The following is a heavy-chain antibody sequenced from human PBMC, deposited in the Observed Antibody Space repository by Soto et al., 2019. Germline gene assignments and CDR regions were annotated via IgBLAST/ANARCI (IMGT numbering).Heavy chain of an antibody. J-gene: IGHJ5*02. V-gene: IGHV4-4*02. CDR2: IYHSGST. CDR1: SGSISSSNW. CDR3: ARDHKNDFWSGYYGWGPFDP. Sequence: SETLSLTCAVSSGSISSSNWWSWVRQPPGKGLEWIGEIYHSGSTNYNPSLKSRVTISVDKSKNQFSLKLSSVTAADTAVYYCARDHKNDFWSGYYGWGPFDPWGQGTLVTVSS. D-gene: IGHD3-3*01.